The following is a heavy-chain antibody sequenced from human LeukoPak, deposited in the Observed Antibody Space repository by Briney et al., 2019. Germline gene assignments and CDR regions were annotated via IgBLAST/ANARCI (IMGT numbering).Heavy chain of an antibody. J-gene: IGHJ6*02. CDR1: GFTFSDYN. D-gene: IGHD3-9*01. CDR2: ITNGGSTT. Sequence: GGSLRLSCAASGFTFSDYNMNWVRQAPGKGLEWASYITNGGSTTHHADSVKGRFTISRDNAKKTLYLQMNSLRAEDTAVYYCARSTGLTGGGVDVWGQGTTVTVSS. V-gene: IGHV3-11*01. CDR3: ARSTGLTGGGVDV.